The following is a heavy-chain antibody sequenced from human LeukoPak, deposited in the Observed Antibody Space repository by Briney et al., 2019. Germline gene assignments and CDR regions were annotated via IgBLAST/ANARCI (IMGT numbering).Heavy chain of an antibody. J-gene: IGHJ1*01. D-gene: IGHD6-13*01. V-gene: IGHV4-39*01. CDR2: IYYSGST. Sequence: SQTLSLTCTVSGGSISSSSYYWGWLRQPPGKVLEWTGRIYYSGSTYYNPSLKSRVTISVDTSKTQCSLKLSSVSVADTAVYYSASSRIAAPDHAEYTQRGGQGTLVTVSS. CDR3: ASSRIAAPDHAEYTQR. CDR1: GGSISSSSYY.